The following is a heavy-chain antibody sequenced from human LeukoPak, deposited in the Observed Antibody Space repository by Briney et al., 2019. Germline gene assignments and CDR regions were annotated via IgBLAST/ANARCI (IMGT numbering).Heavy chain of an antibody. CDR1: GGSISSHY. D-gene: IGHD5-18*01. CDR2: IYYSGST. J-gene: IGHJ4*02. CDR3: ARDSSAMVS. Sequence: SETLSLTCTVSGGSISSHYWSWIRQPPGKGLEWIGYIYYSGSTNYNPSLKSRVTISVDTSKNQFSLKLSSVTAADTAVYYCARDSSAMVSWGQGTLVTVSS. V-gene: IGHV4-59*11.